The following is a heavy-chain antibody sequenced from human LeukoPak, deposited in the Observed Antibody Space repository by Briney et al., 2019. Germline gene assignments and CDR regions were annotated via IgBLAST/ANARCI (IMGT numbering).Heavy chain of an antibody. CDR3: ASRTTVAAAGTGLDY. J-gene: IGHJ4*02. D-gene: IGHD6-13*01. Sequence: SQTLSLTCTVSGGSISSGSYYWSWIRQPPGKGLEWIGYIYHSGSTSYNPSLKSRVTISVDTSRNQFSLKLSSVTAADTAVYYCASRTTVAAAGTGLDYWGQGTLVTVSS. CDR1: GGSISSGSYY. V-gene: IGHV4-61*01. CDR2: IYHSGST.